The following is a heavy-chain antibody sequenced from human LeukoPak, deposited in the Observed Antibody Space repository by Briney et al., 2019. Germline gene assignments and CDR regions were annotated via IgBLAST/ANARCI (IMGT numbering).Heavy chain of an antibody. Sequence: SETLSLTCTVSGVSISSYYWSWIRQPPGKGLEWIGYIYYSGSTNYNPSLKSRVTIPVDTSKNQFSLKLSSVTAADTAVYYCARAGSDYDSSGYVDYWGQGTLVTVSS. CDR1: GVSISSYY. V-gene: IGHV4-59*01. CDR2: IYYSGST. CDR3: ARAGSDYDSSGYVDY. J-gene: IGHJ4*02. D-gene: IGHD3-22*01.